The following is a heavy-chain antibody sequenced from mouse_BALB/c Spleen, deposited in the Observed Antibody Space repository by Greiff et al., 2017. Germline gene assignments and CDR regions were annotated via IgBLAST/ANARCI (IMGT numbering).Heavy chain of an antibody. V-gene: IGHV2-9-2*01. Sequence: VKLVESGPGLVAPSQSLSITCTVSGFSLTSYDISWIRQPPGKGLEWLGVIWTGGGTNYNSAFMSRLSISKDNSKSQVFLKMNSLQTDDTAIYYCVRGAGSAWFAYWGQGTLVTVSA. D-gene: IGHD3-3*01. CDR1: GFSLTSYD. CDR3: VRGAGSAWFAY. J-gene: IGHJ3*01. CDR2: IWTGGGT.